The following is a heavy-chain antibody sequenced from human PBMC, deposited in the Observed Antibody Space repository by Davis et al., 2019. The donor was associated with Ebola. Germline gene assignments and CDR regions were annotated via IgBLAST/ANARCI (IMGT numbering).Heavy chain of an antibody. J-gene: IGHJ4*02. Sequence: GSLRLSCAASGFTFSSYGMHWVRQAPGKGLEWLAVIWYDGSNKYYADSVKGRFTISRDNSKNTLYLQMNSLRAEDTAVYYCAKERVTMVRGPIDYWGQGTLVTVSS. CDR1: GFTFSSYG. D-gene: IGHD3-10*01. V-gene: IGHV3-30*02. CDR2: IWYDGSNK. CDR3: AKERVTMVRGPIDY.